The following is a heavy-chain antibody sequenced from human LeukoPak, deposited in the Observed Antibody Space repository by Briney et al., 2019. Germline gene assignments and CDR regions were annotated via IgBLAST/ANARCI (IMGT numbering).Heavy chain of an antibody. J-gene: IGHJ4*02. CDR3: AYYYGSGSYYSLFDY. Sequence: GGSLRLPCAASGFTFSSYEMNWVRQAPGKGLEWVSYISSSGSTIYYADSVKGRFTISRDNAKNSLYLQMNSLRAEDTAVYYCAYYYGSGSYYSLFDYWGQGTLVTVSS. D-gene: IGHD3-10*01. CDR2: ISSSGSTI. CDR1: GFTFSSYE. V-gene: IGHV3-48*03.